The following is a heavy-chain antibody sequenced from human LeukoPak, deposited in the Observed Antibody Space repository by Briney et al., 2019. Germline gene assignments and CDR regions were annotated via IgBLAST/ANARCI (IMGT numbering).Heavy chain of an antibody. CDR1: GYTFTSYD. V-gene: IGHV1-8*03. Sequence: ASVKVSCKASGYTFTSYDINWVRQATGQGLEWMGWMNPNSGNTGYAQKFQGRVTITADESTSTAYMELSSLRSEDTAVYYCAREKIAARPYYYYYMDVWGKGTTVTVSS. CDR3: AREKIAARPYYYYYMDV. J-gene: IGHJ6*03. D-gene: IGHD6-6*01. CDR2: MNPNSGNT.